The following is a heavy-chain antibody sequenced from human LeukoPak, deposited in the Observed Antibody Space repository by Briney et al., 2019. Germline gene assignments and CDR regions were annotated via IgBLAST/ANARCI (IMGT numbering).Heavy chain of an antibody. Sequence: GGSLRLSCAASGFTFNTYSMNWVRQAPGKGLEWVSSISVNNDYIYYTDSMRGRFTVSRDNTKNSLYLQMNSLRAEDTTVYYCARVHCSGGGCYQRNDGLEIWGQGTMVTVSS. D-gene: IGHD2-15*01. J-gene: IGHJ3*02. CDR3: ARVHCSGGGCYQRNDGLEI. CDR2: ISVNNDYI. V-gene: IGHV3-21*01. CDR1: GFTFNTYS.